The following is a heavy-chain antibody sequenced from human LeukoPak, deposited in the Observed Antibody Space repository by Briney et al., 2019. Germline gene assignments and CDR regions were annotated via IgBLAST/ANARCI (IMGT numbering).Heavy chain of an antibody. CDR3: ARDGAPNLIDYYYYMDV. Sequence: SVKVSCKASGGTFSSYAISWVRQAPGQGLEWMGGIIPIFGTANYAQKFQGRVTITTDESTSTAYMELSSLRSEDTAVYYCARDGAPNLIDYYYYMDVWGKGTTVTVSS. J-gene: IGHJ6*03. CDR1: GGTFSSYA. CDR2: IIPIFGTA. V-gene: IGHV1-69*05. D-gene: IGHD3-16*01.